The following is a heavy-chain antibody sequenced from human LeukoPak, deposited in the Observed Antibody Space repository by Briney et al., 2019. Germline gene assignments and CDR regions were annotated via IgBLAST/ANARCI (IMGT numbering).Heavy chain of an antibody. V-gene: IGHV1-18*01. Sequence: ASVKVSCKAYGYSFTTYGINWVRQAPGQGLERLGWIAPKNGNTNYLQKFQARLTLTADTSTSTVYMELRSLTFDDSAMYYCARDASAYNWGQGTLVTVSS. CDR2: IAPKNGNT. D-gene: IGHD4-11*01. J-gene: IGHJ4*02. CDR1: GYSFTTYG. CDR3: ARDASAYN.